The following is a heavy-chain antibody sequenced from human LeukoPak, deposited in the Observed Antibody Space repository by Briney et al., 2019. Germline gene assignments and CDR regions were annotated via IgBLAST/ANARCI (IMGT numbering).Heavy chain of an antibody. CDR1: GGSFSGYY. V-gene: IGHV4-34*01. Sequence: SETLSLTCAVYGGSFSGYYWSWIRQPPGKGLEWIGEINHSGSTNYNPSLKSRVTISVDTSKNQFFLKLSSVTAADTAVYYCARGYGSSSVWFDPWGQGTLVTVSS. J-gene: IGHJ5*02. D-gene: IGHD6-6*01. CDR2: INHSGST. CDR3: ARGYGSSSVWFDP.